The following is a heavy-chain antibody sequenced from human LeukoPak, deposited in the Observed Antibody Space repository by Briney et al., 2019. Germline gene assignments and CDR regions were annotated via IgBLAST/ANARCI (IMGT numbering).Heavy chain of an antibody. D-gene: IGHD5-12*01. V-gene: IGHV4-59*01. J-gene: IGHJ4*02. Sequence: SETLSLTCTVSGGSISSYYWSWIRQPPGKGLERIGYIYYSGSTNYNPSLKSRVTISVDTSKNQFSLKLSSVTAADTAVYYCARAYSGYDYSLGYWGQGTLVTVSS. CDR2: IYYSGST. CDR1: GGSISSYY. CDR3: ARAYSGYDYSLGY.